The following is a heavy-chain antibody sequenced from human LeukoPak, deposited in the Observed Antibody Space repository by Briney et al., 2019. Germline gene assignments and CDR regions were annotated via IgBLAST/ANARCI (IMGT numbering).Heavy chain of an antibody. J-gene: IGHJ5*02. Sequence: ASVKVSCKASGYTFTGYYMHWVRQAPGQGLEWMGWINPNSGGTNYAQKCQGRVTMTRDTSISTAYMELSRLRSDDTAVYYCARDLAYGSGQNWFDPWGQGTLVTVSS. CDR1: GYTFTGYY. CDR2: INPNSGGT. D-gene: IGHD3-10*01. V-gene: IGHV1-2*02. CDR3: ARDLAYGSGQNWFDP.